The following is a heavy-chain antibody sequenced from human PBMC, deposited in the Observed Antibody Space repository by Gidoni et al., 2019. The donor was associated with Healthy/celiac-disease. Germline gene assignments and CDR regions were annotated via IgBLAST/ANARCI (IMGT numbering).Heavy chain of an antibody. D-gene: IGHD5-12*01. CDR3: ARGAKKRRSISIVATILDAFDI. J-gene: IGHJ3*02. Sequence: QVQLQQWGAGLLKPSETLSLTCAVYGGSFSGYYWSWIRQPPGKGLEWIGEINHSGSTNYNPSLKSRVTISVDTSKNQFSLKLSSVTAADTAVYYCARGAKKRRSISIVATILDAFDIWGQGTMVTVSS. V-gene: IGHV4-34*01. CDR1: GGSFSGYY. CDR2: INHSGST.